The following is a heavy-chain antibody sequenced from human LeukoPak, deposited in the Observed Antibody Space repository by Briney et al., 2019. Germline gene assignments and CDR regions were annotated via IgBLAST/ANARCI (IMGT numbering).Heavy chain of an antibody. Sequence: ASVKVSCKASGFTFTSSAMQWVRQARGQRLEWIGWIVVGSGNTNYAQKFQERVTITRDMSTSTAYMELSSLRSEGTAVYYCAADPQWEPTVFAFDIWGQGTMVTVSS. V-gene: IGHV1-58*02. D-gene: IGHD1-26*01. J-gene: IGHJ3*02. CDR2: IVVGSGNT. CDR1: GFTFTSSA. CDR3: AADPQWEPTVFAFDI.